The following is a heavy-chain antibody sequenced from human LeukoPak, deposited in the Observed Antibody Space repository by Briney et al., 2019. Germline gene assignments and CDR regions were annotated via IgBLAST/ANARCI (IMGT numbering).Heavy chain of an antibody. Sequence: GGSLRLSCAASGFTFSSYDMHWVRQATGKGLEWVSAIGTAGDPYYPGSVKGRFTISRDNSKNTLYLQMNSLRAEDTAVYYCAKSQYYYGSGSYHKSWGQGTLVTVSS. J-gene: IGHJ5*02. V-gene: IGHV3-13*05. CDR2: IGTAGDP. CDR1: GFTFSSYD. CDR3: AKSQYYYGSGSYHKS. D-gene: IGHD3-10*01.